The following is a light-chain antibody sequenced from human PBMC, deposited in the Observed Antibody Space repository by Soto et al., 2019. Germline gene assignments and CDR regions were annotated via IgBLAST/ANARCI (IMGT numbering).Light chain of an antibody. V-gene: IGLV2-14*01. CDR1: SSDVGGYNY. CDR2: EVR. CDR3: SSYTSSSSRV. Sequence: QSVLTQPASVSGSPGQSITISCTGTSSDVGGYNYVSWYQQHPGKAPKLMIYEVRNRPSGVSNRFSGSKSGNTASLTISGLQAEDEADYYCSSYTSSSSRVLGGGTKLTVL. J-gene: IGLJ3*02.